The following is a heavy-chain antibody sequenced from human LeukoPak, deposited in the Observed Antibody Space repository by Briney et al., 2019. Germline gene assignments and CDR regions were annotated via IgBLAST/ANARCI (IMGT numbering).Heavy chain of an antibody. V-gene: IGHV4-38-2*02. CDR2: IYHSGST. Sequence: SETLSLTCNVSGYSISSGYYWGWNRQPPGKGLEWIGSIYHSGSTYYNPSLKSRVTISVDTSKNQFFLKLSSVTAADTAVYYCVGGSLFGVDEEYNWFDPWGQGTLVTVSS. J-gene: IGHJ5*02. D-gene: IGHD3-3*01. CDR1: GYSISSGYY. CDR3: VGGSLFGVDEEYNWFDP.